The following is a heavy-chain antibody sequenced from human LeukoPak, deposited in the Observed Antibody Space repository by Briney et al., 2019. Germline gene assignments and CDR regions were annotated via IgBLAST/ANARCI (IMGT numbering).Heavy chain of an antibody. J-gene: IGHJ4*02. Sequence: GGSLRLSCAASGFTFSSYSMNWVRQAPGEGPEWVSYISSSSSTIYYADSVKGRFTISRDNAKNSLYLQMNSLRAEDTAVYYCARDGAVDYDFWSGYTYYFDYWGQGTLVTVSS. V-gene: IGHV3-48*01. D-gene: IGHD3-3*01. CDR1: GFTFSSYS. CDR3: ARDGAVDYDFWSGYTYYFDY. CDR2: ISSSSSTI.